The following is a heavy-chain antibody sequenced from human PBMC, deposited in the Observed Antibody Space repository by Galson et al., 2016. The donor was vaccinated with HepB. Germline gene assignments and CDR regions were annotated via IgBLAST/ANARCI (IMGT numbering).Heavy chain of an antibody. CDR3: AKLDCVRNCPRDY. CDR1: GFTFSGHG. CDR2: ISNDGSVN. J-gene: IGHJ4*02. V-gene: IGHV3-30*18. D-gene: IGHD2-21*02. Sequence: SLRLSCAASGFTFSGHGMHWVRQAPGGGLEWVAVISNDGSVNQYVDSAKGRFTVSRENSKNTLFLQKNSLRVEDTAVYYCAKLDCVRNCPRDYWGQGTQVTVSS.